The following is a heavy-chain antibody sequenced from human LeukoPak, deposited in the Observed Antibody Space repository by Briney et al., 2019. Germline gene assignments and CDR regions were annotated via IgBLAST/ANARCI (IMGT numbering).Heavy chain of an antibody. CDR3: ARGDYGSGWLSYLDY. V-gene: IGHV3-48*01. Sequence: GGSLRLSCAASGFTFCSYSMNWVRQAPGKGLEWVSYISSSSSTIYYADSVKGRFTISRDNAKNSLYLQMNSLRAEDTAVYYCARGDYGSGWLSYLDYWGQGTLVTVSS. D-gene: IGHD4-17*01. CDR1: GFTFCSYS. J-gene: IGHJ4*02. CDR2: ISSSSSTI.